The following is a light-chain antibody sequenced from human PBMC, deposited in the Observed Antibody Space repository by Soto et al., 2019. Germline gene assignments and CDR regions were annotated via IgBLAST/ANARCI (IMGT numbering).Light chain of an antibody. CDR2: GAS. CDR3: QQYNDWPLT. CDR1: QSVNSN. Sequence: EIVMTQSPATLSVSPGEGGTISCRASQSVNSNLAWYQQIPGQAPRLLIYGASTRAAAIPARFSGSGSGTEFTLTISSLQSDDFAGYYCQQYNDWPLTFGGGTKVEIK. J-gene: IGKJ4*01. V-gene: IGKV3D-15*01.